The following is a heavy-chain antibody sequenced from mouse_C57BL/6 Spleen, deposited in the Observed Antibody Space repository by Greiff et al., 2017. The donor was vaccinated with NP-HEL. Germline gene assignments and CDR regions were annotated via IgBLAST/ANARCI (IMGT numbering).Heavy chain of an antibody. J-gene: IGHJ2*01. D-gene: IGHD4-1*01. Sequence: EVQLVESGGGLVQPKGSLKLSCAASGFSFNTYAMNWVRQAPGKGLEWVARIRSKSNNYATYYADSVKDRFTISRDDSESMLYLQMNNLKTEDTAMYYGVRQRLTGDYFDYWGQGTTLTVSS. V-gene: IGHV10-1*01. CDR1: GFSFNTYA. CDR3: VRQRLTGDYFDY. CDR2: IRSKSNNYAT.